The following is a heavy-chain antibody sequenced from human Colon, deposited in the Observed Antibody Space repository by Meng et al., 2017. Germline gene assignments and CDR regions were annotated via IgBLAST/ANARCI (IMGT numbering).Heavy chain of an antibody. CDR1: GFTFSSYG. CDR3: ARDRSTGWYRHFDY. D-gene: IGHD6-19*01. Sequence: GGSLRPSCTASGFTFSSYGMHWVRQAPGKGLEWVASIWNDETNKNYADPVKGRFTISRDNYKNTLYLQMSGLRAEDTAVYYCARDRSTGWYRHFDYWGQGALVTVSS. V-gene: IGHV3-33*01. CDR2: IWNDETNK. J-gene: IGHJ4*02.